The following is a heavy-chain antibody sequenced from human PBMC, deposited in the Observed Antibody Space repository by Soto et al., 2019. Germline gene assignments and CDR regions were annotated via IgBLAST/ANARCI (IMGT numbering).Heavy chain of an antibody. J-gene: IGHJ3*02. CDR3: ARDQYEDAFDI. V-gene: IGHV1-2*04. D-gene: IGHD3-16*01. CDR2: INPNSGGT. CDR1: GYTFTGYY. Sequence: ASVKVSCKASGYTFTGYYMHWVRQAPGQGLEWMGWINPNSGGTNYAQKLQGWVTMTRDTSISTAYMELSRLRPDDTAVYYCARDQYEDAFDIWGQGTMVTVSS.